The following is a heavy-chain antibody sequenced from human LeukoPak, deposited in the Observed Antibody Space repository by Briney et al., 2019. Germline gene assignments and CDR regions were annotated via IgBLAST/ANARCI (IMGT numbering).Heavy chain of an antibody. CDR1: GFTFSSYA. D-gene: IGHD6-19*01. J-gene: IGHJ4*02. CDR3: ASDPSGSGWYYFDC. Sequence: GGSLRLSCAASGFTFSSYAMTWVRQAPGKGLEWVSVIYSGGSTHYADSVKGRFTISRDNAKNTLYLQMDSLRAEDTAVYYCASDPSGSGWYYFDCWGQGTLVTVSS. V-gene: IGHV3-53*01. CDR2: IYSGGST.